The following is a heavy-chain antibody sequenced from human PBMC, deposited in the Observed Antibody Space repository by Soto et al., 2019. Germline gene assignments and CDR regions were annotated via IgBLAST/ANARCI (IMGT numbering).Heavy chain of an antibody. J-gene: IGHJ5*01. CDR2: MSYDGGNE. V-gene: IGHV3-30-3*01. CDR3: ARDPTSPEYRYSGRFRDNTFDS. D-gene: IGHD1-26*01. Sequence: QVQLVEAGGGVVQPGKSLRLSCAASGFTFSSYALHWVRQAPGKGLEWVAVMSYDGGNEYADSVKGRFTISRDNFKNTLYLQMSSLRTDDTAVYYCARDPTSPEYRYSGRFRDNTFDSWGQGTLVTVSS. CDR1: GFTFSSYA.